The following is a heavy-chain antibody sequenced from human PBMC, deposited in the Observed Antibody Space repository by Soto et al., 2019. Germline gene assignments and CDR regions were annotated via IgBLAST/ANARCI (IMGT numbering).Heavy chain of an antibody. CDR2: IWYDGSNK. Sequence: PGGSLRLSCAASGFTFSSYGMHWVRQAPGKGLEWVAVIWYDGSNKYYADSVKGRFTISRDNSKNTLYLQMNSLRAEDTTVYYCARDPHCSGGSCYHPGPIYWGQGTLVTVSS. D-gene: IGHD2-15*01. V-gene: IGHV3-33*08. J-gene: IGHJ4*02. CDR3: ARDPHCSGGSCYHPGPIY. CDR1: GFTFSSYG.